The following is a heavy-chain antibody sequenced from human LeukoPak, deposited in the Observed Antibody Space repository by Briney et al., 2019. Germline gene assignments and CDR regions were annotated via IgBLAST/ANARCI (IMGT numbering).Heavy chain of an antibody. D-gene: IGHD3-22*01. J-gene: IGHJ4*02. CDR2: ISSSSSTI. CDR1: GFTFSSYS. V-gene: IGHV3-48*01. CDR3: ARGSYYYERGGWNFNY. Sequence: PGGSLRLSCAASGFTFSSYSMNWVRQAPGKGLEWVSYISSSSSTIYYADSVKGRFTISRDNAKNSLYLQMNSLRAEDTAVYYCARGSYYYERGGWNFNYWARETLVTVS.